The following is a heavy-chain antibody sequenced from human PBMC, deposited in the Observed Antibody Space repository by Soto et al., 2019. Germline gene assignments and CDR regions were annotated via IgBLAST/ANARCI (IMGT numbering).Heavy chain of an antibody. Sequence: ASVKVSCKASGYTFTGYYMHWVRQAPGQGLEWMGWINPNSGGTNYAQKFQGRVTMTRDTSVSTAYMELSRLRSDDTAVYYCARDWVVVVVAPRTGMDVWGQGTTVTVSS. CDR3: ARDWVVVVVAPRTGMDV. J-gene: IGHJ6*02. CDR1: GYTFTGYY. CDR2: INPNSGGT. V-gene: IGHV1-2*02. D-gene: IGHD2-15*01.